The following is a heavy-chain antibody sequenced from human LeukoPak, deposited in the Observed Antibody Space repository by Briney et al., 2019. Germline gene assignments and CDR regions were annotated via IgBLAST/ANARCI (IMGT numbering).Heavy chain of an antibody. Sequence: AGGSLRLSCAASGFTISSYSMNWVRQAPGKGLQWVSYISSSGSTIYYADSVKGRFTISRDNAKNSLYLQMNSLRAEDTAVYYCARAGFVQWLVHFDYWGQGTLVTVSS. CDR2: ISSSGSTI. D-gene: IGHD6-19*01. CDR3: ARAGFVQWLVHFDY. V-gene: IGHV3-48*04. CDR1: GFTISSYS. J-gene: IGHJ4*02.